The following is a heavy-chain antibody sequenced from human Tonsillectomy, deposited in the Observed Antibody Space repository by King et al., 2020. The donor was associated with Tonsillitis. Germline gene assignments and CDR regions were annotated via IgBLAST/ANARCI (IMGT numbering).Heavy chain of an antibody. CDR1: GFTFSTYG. CDR2: ISYDGSTK. J-gene: IGHJ4*02. V-gene: IGHV3-30*18. D-gene: IGHD5-18*01. CDR3: AKSGDSYGFDS. Sequence: VQLVESGGGVVQPGRSLRLSCEASGFTFSTYGMHWVRQAPGKGLEWVAVISYDGSTKYYADSVKGRFTISRDNSKTTVYLQMKSLRAEDTSLYYCAKSGDSYGFDSWGQGILVTVSS.